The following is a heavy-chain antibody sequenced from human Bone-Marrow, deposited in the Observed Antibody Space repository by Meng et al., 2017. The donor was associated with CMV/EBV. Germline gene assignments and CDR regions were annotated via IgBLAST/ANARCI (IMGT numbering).Heavy chain of an antibody. CDR1: GGSISSNSYY. J-gene: IGHJ3*02. Sequence: SETLSLTCTVSGGSISSNSYYWGWIRQPPGKGLEWIGYIYYSGSTNYNPSLKSRVTISVDTSKNQFSLKLSSVTAADTAVYYCARDGYYDILTGYYPPGAFDIWGQGTMVTVSS. V-gene: IGHV4-61*01. CDR2: IYYSGST. D-gene: IGHD3-9*01. CDR3: ARDGYYDILTGYYPPGAFDI.